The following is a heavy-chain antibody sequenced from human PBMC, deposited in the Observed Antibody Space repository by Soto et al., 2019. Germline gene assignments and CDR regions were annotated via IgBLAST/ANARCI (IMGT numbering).Heavy chain of an antibody. V-gene: IGHV4-31*03. CDR2: IYYSGST. CDR1: GGSISGGGYY. D-gene: IGHD4-4*01. CDR3: TRTGEGGNYQIDY. Sequence: QVQLQESGPGLVKPSQTLSLTCTVSGGSISGGGYYWSWIRQHPGKDLEWIGYIYYSGSTYYNPSLKSRITISVDTSKNQFSLKLSSVTAADTAVYYCTRTGEGGNYQIDYWGQGTLVTVSS. J-gene: IGHJ4*02.